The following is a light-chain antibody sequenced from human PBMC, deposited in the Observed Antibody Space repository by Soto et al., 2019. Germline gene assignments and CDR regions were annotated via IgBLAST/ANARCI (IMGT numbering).Light chain of an antibody. Sequence: QSALTQPASVSGSPGQSITLSCTGTTSDVGGYHFVSWYQQHPGKAPKLMIYEVTNRPSGVSDRFSGPKSGNTASLTISGLQAEDEADYYCYSYTTTSTYVFGSGTKLTVL. CDR3: YSYTTTSTYV. J-gene: IGLJ1*01. V-gene: IGLV2-14*01. CDR2: EVT. CDR1: TSDVGGYHF.